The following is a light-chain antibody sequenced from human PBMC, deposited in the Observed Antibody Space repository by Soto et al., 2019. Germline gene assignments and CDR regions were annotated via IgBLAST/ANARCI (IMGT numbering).Light chain of an antibody. J-gene: IGKJ1*01. Sequence: VLTQSPATLSLKQGERATLSCRASQYINTRLAWYQHRPGQAPRLLTYQTSIRAAGIPARFSASGTGTDFTLTISDVQPEDFAVYYCHQRQSWPRTFGQGTIV. CDR1: QYINTR. V-gene: IGKV3-11*01. CDR2: QTS. CDR3: HQRQSWPRT.